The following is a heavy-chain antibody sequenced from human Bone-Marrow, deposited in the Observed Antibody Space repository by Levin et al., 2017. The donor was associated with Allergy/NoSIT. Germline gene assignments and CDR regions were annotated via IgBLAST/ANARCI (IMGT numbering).Heavy chain of an antibody. CDR1: GFTFGDYP. CDR2: IRSKAFGGTT. V-gene: IGHV3-49*04. Sequence: SCTASGFTFGDYPVSWVRQAPGKGLEWVGLIRSKAFGGTTEYAASVQGKFTISREDSKNIAYLQMNSLKSEDTAVYYCARGGNWFDFWGQGTLVSVSP. CDR3: ARGGNWFDF. J-gene: IGHJ5*01.